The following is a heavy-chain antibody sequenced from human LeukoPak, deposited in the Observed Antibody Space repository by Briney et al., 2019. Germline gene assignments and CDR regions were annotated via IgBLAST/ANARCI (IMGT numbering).Heavy chain of an antibody. CDR1: GYTFTSYD. CDR3: ARAVVPAANYYYYYYMDV. J-gene: IGHJ6*03. CDR2: MNPNSGNT. V-gene: IGHV1-8*03. D-gene: IGHD2-2*01. Sequence: ASVKVSCKASGYTFTSYDINWVRQATGQGLEWMGWMNPNSGNTGYAQKFQGRVTITRNTSISTAYMELSSLRSEDTAVYYCARAVVPAANYYYYYYMDVWGKGTTVTVSS.